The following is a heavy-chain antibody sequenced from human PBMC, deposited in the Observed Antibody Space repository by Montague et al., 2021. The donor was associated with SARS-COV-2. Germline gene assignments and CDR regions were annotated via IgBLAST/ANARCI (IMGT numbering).Heavy chain of an antibody. CDR2: IYWDDDK. J-gene: IGHJ4*02. CDR3: AHSRYYYYDSSGYRVYYFDY. CDR1: GFSLSTSGVG. V-gene: IGHV2-5*02. D-gene: IGHD3-22*01. Sequence: PALVKPTQTLTLTCTFSGFSLSTSGVGVGWIRQPPGKALEWLALIYWDDDKRYSPSLKSRLTITKDNSKNQVVLTMTNMDPVDTATYYCAHSRYYYYDSSGYRVYYFDYWGQGTLVTVSS.